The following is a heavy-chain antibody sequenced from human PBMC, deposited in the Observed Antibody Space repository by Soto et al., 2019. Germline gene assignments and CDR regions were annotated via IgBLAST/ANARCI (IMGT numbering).Heavy chain of an antibody. J-gene: IGHJ4*02. CDR3: AKEYGSTWIDH. V-gene: IGHV3-30*18. D-gene: IGHD6-13*01. CDR2: MSYDGTKE. Sequence: PGGSLRPSCAASGFTFSTYGMHWVRQAPGKGLEWVAAMSYDGTKEYYVDSVKGRFTISRDNSRNTLFLQLNSLRDEDTAVYYCAKEYGSTWIDHWGQGT. CDR1: GFTFSTYG.